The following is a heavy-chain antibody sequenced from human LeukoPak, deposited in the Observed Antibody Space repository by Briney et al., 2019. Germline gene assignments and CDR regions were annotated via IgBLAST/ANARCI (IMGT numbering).Heavy chain of an antibody. Sequence: PSETLSLTCTVSGGSINNFYWTWLRQPPGKGLECIGYVYYTGRTYYHPSLKNRVAISVDTSRNQFSLRLNYVTAADTAVYYCARDSSTVTTRHFDYWGQGTLVTVSS. CDR2: VYYTGRT. CDR3: ARDSSTVTTRHFDY. V-gene: IGHV4-59*01. CDR1: GGSINNFY. D-gene: IGHD4-17*01. J-gene: IGHJ4*02.